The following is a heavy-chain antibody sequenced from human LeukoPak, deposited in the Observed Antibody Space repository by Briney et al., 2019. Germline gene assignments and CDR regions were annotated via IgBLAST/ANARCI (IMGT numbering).Heavy chain of an antibody. CDR1: GYTFTSYG. V-gene: IGHV1-18*01. J-gene: IGHJ4*02. CDR2: ISAYSGNT. Sequence: ASVKVSCKASGYTFTSYGISWVRQAPGQGLEWMGWISAYSGNTNYAQKLQGRVTMTTDTSTSTAYMELRSLRSDDTAMYYCARDPEHYDILTGYYDYWGQGTLVTVSS. D-gene: IGHD3-9*01. CDR3: ARDPEHYDILTGYYDY.